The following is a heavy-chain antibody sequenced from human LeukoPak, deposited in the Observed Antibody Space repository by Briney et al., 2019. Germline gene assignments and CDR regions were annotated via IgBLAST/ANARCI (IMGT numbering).Heavy chain of an antibody. CDR2: INPNSGGT. D-gene: IGHD1-20*01. V-gene: IGHV1-2*02. Sequence: ASLKVSCKASGYTFTDYYLHWVRQPPGQGLEWMGWINPNSGGTKYAQKFQGRVTMTRDTSINTAYMELSRLTYDDTAVYYCAGLPRYNWNEPLDYWGQGTLVTVSS. J-gene: IGHJ4*02. CDR3: AGLPRYNWNEPLDY. CDR1: GYTFTDYY.